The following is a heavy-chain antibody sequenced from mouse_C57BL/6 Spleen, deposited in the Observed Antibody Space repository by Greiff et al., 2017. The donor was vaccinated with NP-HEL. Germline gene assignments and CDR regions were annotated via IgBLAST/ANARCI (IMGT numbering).Heavy chain of an antibody. CDR2: IYPGSSST. V-gene: IGHV1-55*01. CDR3: AIYYDYDGAY. D-gene: IGHD2-4*01. Sequence: QVQLQQPGAELVKPGASVKMSCQASGYTFTSYCITWVKQRPGQGLEWIGDIYPGSSSTNYNETFKCKATLTVDTSSSTAYMQLSRLTSEDSAVYYCAIYYDYDGAYWGQGTLVTVSA. CDR1: GYTFTSYC. J-gene: IGHJ3*01.